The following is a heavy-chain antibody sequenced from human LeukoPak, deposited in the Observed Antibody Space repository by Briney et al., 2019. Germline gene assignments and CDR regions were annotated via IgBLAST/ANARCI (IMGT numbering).Heavy chain of an antibody. CDR1: GGSISSGDYY. V-gene: IGHV4-31*03. CDR2: IHYSGDT. CDR3: ARVVAYDSTGYYLYYFDY. Sequence: SQTLSLTCTVSGGSISSGDYYWSWIRQHPGKGLEWIGYIHYSGDTYYSPSPKSRLTISVDTSKNQFSLRLRSVTAADTAVYYCARVVAYDSTGYYLYYFDYWGQGTLVTVAA. D-gene: IGHD3-22*01. J-gene: IGHJ4*02.